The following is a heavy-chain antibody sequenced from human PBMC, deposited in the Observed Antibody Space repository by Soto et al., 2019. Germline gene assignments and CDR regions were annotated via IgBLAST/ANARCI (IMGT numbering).Heavy chain of an antibody. D-gene: IGHD4-17*01. CDR3: ARRLNYGDHYFDY. V-gene: IGHV4-31*03. CDR2: ISYSGGT. J-gene: IGHJ4*02. Sequence: SETLSLTCTVSGGSISSGGYYWSWVRQHPGKGLEWIGFISYSGGTYYNPSLKSRVAISVDTSKNHFSLKLNSVTAADTAVYFCARRLNYGDHYFDYWGQGTLVTVSS. CDR1: GGSISSGGYY.